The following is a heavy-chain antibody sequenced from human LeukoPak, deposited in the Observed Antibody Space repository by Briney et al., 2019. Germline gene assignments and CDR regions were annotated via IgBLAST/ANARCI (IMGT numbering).Heavy chain of an antibody. J-gene: IGHJ4*02. CDR1: GGSFSGYY. Sequence: SETLSLTCAVYGGSFSGYYWSWIRQPPGKGLEWIGEINHSGSTNYNPSLKSRVTISVDTSKNQFSPKLSSVTAADTAVYYCARGPYSSGWYEARKYYFDYWGQGTLVTVSS. V-gene: IGHV4-34*01. CDR3: ARGPYSSGWYEARKYYFDY. D-gene: IGHD6-19*01. CDR2: INHSGST.